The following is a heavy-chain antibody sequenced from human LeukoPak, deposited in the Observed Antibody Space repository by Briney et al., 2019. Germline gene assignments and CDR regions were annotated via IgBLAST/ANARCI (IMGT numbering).Heavy chain of an antibody. Sequence: GSSVKVSCKASGGTFSSYAISWVRQAPGQGLEWMGRIIPILGIANYAQKFQGRVTITADKSTSTAYMELSSLRSEDTAVYYCARDRTVGHDAFDIWGQGTMVTVSS. CDR2: IIPILGIA. D-gene: IGHD2-8*02. CDR3: ARDRTVGHDAFDI. V-gene: IGHV1-69*04. CDR1: GGTFSSYA. J-gene: IGHJ3*02.